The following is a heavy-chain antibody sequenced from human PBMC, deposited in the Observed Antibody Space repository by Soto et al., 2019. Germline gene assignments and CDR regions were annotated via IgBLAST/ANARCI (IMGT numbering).Heavy chain of an antibody. J-gene: IGHJ2*01. D-gene: IGHD5-12*01. CDR2: IDPSDSYT. V-gene: IGHV5-10-1*03. CDR3: ASLPADDLEMATRKGLYFDL. Sequence: EVQLVQSGAEVKKPGGSLRISCKGSGYSFTSYWISWVRQMPGKGLEWMGRIDPSDSYTNYSPSFQGHVTISADKSISTAYLKWGSMKASDPAMYYCASLPADDLEMATRKGLYFDLWGRGTLVTVSS. CDR1: GYSFTSYW.